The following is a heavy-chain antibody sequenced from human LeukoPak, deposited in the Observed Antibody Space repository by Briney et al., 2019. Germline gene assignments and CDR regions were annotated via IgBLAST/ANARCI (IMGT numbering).Heavy chain of an antibody. V-gene: IGHV3-21*01. Sequence: PGGSLRLSCAASGFTFSSYSMNWVRQAPGKGLEWVSSISSSSSYIYYADSVKGRFTISRDNAKNSLYLQMNSLRAEDTAVYYCARVGSDSSSWPQDYWGQGTLVTVPS. CDR2: ISSSSSYI. CDR1: GFTFSSYS. D-gene: IGHD6-13*01. J-gene: IGHJ4*02. CDR3: ARVGSDSSSWPQDY.